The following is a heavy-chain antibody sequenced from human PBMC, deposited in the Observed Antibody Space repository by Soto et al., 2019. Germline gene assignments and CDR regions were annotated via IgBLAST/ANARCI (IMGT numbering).Heavy chain of an antibody. V-gene: IGHV1-69*13. CDR1: GGTFSSYA. Sequence: VKVSFHASGGTFSSYAISWVLPAPGPGVDWMGGIIPTFGTANYAQKFQGRVTITADESTSTAYMELSSLRSEDTAVYYCARDMTTVTTRSYYYYYGMDVWGQGTTVTVSS. J-gene: IGHJ6*02. CDR3: ARDMTTVTTRSYYYYYGMDV. D-gene: IGHD4-17*01. CDR2: IIPTFGTA.